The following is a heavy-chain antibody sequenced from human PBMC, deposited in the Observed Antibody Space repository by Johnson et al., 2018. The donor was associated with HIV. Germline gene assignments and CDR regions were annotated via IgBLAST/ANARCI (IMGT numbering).Heavy chain of an antibody. J-gene: IGHJ3*02. CDR2: MSSDGSIT. D-gene: IGHD3-16*01. V-gene: IGHV3-30*18. Sequence: QVQLVESGGGVVQPGRSLRLSCAASAFTFSSYAMHWVRQAPGKGLEWVAVMSSDGSITYFADYVKGRFTISRYNSKNTLYLQMNSLRAEDTGVYYCAKPPSMGADAFDIWGQGTMVTVSA. CDR1: AFTFSSYA. CDR3: AKPPSMGADAFDI.